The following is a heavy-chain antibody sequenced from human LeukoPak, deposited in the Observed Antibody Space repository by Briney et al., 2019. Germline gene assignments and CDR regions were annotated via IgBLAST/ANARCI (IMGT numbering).Heavy chain of an antibody. J-gene: IGHJ3*02. CDR1: GFTFNTYS. CDR2: IYYSGST. V-gene: IGHV4-59*01. CDR3: ARDLAFYAFDI. Sequence: GSLRLSCAASGFTFNTYSMSWIRQPPGKGLEWIGYIYYSGSTNYNPSLKSRVTISVDTSKNQFSLKLSSVTAADTAVYYCARDLAFYAFDIWGQGTMVTVSS. D-gene: IGHD2/OR15-2a*01.